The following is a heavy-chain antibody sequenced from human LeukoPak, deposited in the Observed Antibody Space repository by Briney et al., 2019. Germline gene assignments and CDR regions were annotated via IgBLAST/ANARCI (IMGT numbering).Heavy chain of an antibody. CDR1: GYTFSSYW. Sequence: GGSLRLSCAASGYTFSSYWMHWVRQTPGKGLVWVSRINSDGSGTRYADSVKGRFTISRDNAKNTLYLQMNSLRADDTAVYYCANLYGDSPDYWGQGTLVTVSS. CDR3: ANLYGDSPDY. J-gene: IGHJ4*02. D-gene: IGHD4-17*01. V-gene: IGHV3-74*01. CDR2: INSDGSGT.